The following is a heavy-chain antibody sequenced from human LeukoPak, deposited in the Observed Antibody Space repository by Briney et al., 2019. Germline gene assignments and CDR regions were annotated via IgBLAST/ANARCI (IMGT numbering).Heavy chain of an antibody. CDR2: IKQDGSEK. CDR1: GFTFSSYS. CDR3: AKDRSSWTDY. D-gene: IGHD6-13*01. J-gene: IGHJ4*02. V-gene: IGHV3-7*01. Sequence: GGSLRLSCAASGFTFSSYSMNWVRQAPGKGLEWVANIKQDGSEKYYVDSVKGRFTISRDNSKNTLYLQMNSLRAEDTAVYYCAKDRSSWTDYWGQGTLVTVSS.